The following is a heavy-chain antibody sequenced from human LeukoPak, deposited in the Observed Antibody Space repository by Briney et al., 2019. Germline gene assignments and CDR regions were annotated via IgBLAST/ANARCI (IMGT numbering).Heavy chain of an antibody. CDR1: GFTFSSYA. CDR2: ISYDGSNK. V-gene: IGHV3-30-3*01. D-gene: IGHD3-10*01. Sequence: PGGSLRLSCAASGFTFSSYATRWVRQAPGKGLEWVAVISYDGSNKYYADSVKGRFTISRDNPKNTLYLQMNSLRAEDTAVYYCARQRRGRGVAYSDTDAFDIWGQGTMVTVSS. J-gene: IGHJ3*02. CDR3: ARQRRGRGVAYSDTDAFDI.